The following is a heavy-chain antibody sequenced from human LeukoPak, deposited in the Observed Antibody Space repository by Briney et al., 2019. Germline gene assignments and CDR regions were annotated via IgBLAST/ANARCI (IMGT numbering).Heavy chain of an antibody. CDR3: AKGRPRDDMNDYGDYGYKRDAFDI. Sequence: PGGSLRLSCAASGFTFSRYSMNWVRQAPGKGLEWVSSISISSNYIYYADSVKGRFTISRDNAKNSLYLQVNSLRAEDTAVYYCAKGRPRDDMNDYGDYGYKRDAFDIWGQGTMVTVSS. J-gene: IGHJ3*02. V-gene: IGHV3-21*01. CDR2: ISISSNYI. D-gene: IGHD4-17*01. CDR1: GFTFSRYS.